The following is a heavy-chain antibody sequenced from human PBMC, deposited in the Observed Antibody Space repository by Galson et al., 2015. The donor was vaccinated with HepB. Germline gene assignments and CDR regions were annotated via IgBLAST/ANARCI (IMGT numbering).Heavy chain of an antibody. Sequence: SLRLSCAASGFIISMHWMTWVRLPPGKGLEWVTNIKEDGSEENYVDSVKGRFTISRDNAKNSLYLQMNSLRVEDMAVYYCARVKRAEWYQYYVHGMDVWGEGTTVTVSS. V-gene: IGHV3-7*05. CDR2: IKEDGSEE. CDR1: GFIISMHW. D-gene: IGHD3-3*01. CDR3: ARVKRAEWYQYYVHGMDV. J-gene: IGHJ6*04.